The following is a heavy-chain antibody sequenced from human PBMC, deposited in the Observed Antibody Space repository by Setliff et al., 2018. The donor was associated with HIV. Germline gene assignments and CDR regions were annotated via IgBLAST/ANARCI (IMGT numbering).Heavy chain of an antibody. CDR1: TFPFSNYD. J-gene: IGHJ3*01. V-gene: IGHV3-30-3*01. CDR3: VRGDVAFLGVLSPLAV. CDR2: VSFEGGNK. Sequence: GGSLRLSCAASTFPFSNYDIQWVRQAPGKGLEWVAFVSFEGGNKYYADSVKGRFTISRDISKNTVYLQMNSLRPEDTAVDFCVRGDVAFLGVLSPLAVWGQGTMVTVSS. D-gene: IGHD1-26*01.